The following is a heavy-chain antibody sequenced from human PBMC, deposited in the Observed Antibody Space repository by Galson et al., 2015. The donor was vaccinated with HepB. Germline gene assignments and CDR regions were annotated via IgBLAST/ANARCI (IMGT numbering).Heavy chain of an antibody. D-gene: IGHD2-2*01. CDR3: ARVGDSGRYQLPIFYYYYMDV. CDR1: GFTFSTYA. Sequence: SLRLSCAASGFTFSTYAMNWVRPAPGKGLEWVSTISGSGGSAFYADSVKGHFAISRDNSKNTVYLQMNSLRVEDTAVYYCARVGDSGRYQLPIFYYYYMDVWGKGTTVTVSS. CDR2: ISGSGGSA. J-gene: IGHJ6*03. V-gene: IGHV3-23*01.